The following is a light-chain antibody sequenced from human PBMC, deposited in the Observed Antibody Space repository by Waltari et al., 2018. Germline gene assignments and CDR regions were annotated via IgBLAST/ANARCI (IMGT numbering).Light chain of an antibody. V-gene: IGLV2-14*03. CDR3: YSFTTSSTRV. CDR2: DVH. CDR1: SRDVGPYDS. J-gene: IGLJ1*01. Sequence: QSALTQPDSVSGSPGQSITISCPGTSRDVGPYDSVPWFQQHPGNAPKLMIYDVHNRPSGVSTRFSGSKSGNTASLTISGLQAEDEADYYCYSFTTSSTRVFGTGTKVTVL.